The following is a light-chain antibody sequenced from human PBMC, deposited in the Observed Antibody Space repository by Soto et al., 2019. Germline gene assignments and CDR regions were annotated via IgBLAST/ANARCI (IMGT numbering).Light chain of an antibody. J-gene: IGKJ5*01. Sequence: DIQVTQSPSTLSVSVGDNVNITCRASQNIYSWLAWYRQQPGKAPELLMYGASTLERGVPSRFRGSGSGTEFTLTISSLEPEDFAVYYCQQRSNWPITFGQGTRLEIK. V-gene: IGKV1-5*01. CDR2: GAS. CDR1: QNIYSW. CDR3: QQRSNWPIT.